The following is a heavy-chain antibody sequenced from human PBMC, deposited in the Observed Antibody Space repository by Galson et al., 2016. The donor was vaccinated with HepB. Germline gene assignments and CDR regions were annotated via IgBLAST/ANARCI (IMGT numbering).Heavy chain of an antibody. CDR3: ARGKSLLTMPWNYGLDV. J-gene: IGHJ6*04. D-gene: IGHD1-1*01. Sequence: SLRLSCAASGFTFSIHDMHWVRRVTGKGLEWVSAIETAGDTYYPDSVKGRFTISRENAKNSLYLQMNDLRAGDTAVYYCARGKSLLTMPWNYGLDVWGKGTAVTVSS. V-gene: IGHV3-13*01. CDR1: GFTFSIHD. CDR2: IETAGDT.